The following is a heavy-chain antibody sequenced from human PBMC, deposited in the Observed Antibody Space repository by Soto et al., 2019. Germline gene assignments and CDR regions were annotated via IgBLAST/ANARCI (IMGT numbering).Heavy chain of an antibody. D-gene: IGHD5-18*01. J-gene: IGHJ4*02. Sequence: SVKVSRKASGGTFSSYAISWVRPAPGQGLEWMGGIIPIFGTANYAQKFKGRVTITADESTSTAYMERSSLRSEDTAVYYCARDHHGYSYRPYFDYWGQGTLVTVAS. CDR2: IIPIFGTA. CDR1: GGTFSSYA. V-gene: IGHV1-69*13. CDR3: ARDHHGYSYRPYFDY.